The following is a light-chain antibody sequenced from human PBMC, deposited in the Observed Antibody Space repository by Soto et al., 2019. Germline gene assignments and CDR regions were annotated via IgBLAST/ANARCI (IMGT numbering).Light chain of an antibody. CDR2: KAS. V-gene: IGKV1-5*03. J-gene: IGKJ5*01. Sequence: DIQMTQSPSTLSASVGDRGTITCRASQSISSWLAWYQQKPGKAPKLLIYKASSLESGVPSRFSGSGSGTELTLTISSLQPDDFATYYCQQFNSALGITFGQGTRREIK. CDR1: QSISSW. CDR3: QQFNSALGIT.